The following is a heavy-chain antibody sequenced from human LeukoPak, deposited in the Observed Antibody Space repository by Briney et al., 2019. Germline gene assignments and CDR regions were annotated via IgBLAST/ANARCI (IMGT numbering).Heavy chain of an antibody. CDR1: GFTFSNYG. V-gene: IGHV3-30*03. CDR3: SRAVRVSGDAFDF. Sequence: GRSLRLSCAASGFTFSNYGMHWVRQAPGKGLEWVAVISYDGSNKYYADSVKGRFTISIDNSKNTLYLQIHSLKTEDTGVYYCSRAVRVSGDAFDFWGQGTMVTVSS. J-gene: IGHJ3*01. CDR2: ISYDGSNK.